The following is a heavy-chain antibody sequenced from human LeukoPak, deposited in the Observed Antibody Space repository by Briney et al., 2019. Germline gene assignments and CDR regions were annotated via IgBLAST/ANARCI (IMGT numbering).Heavy chain of an antibody. Sequence: ASVKVSCKASGYTFTGYCMHWVRQAPGQGLEWMGRINPNSGGTNYAQKFQGRVTMTRDTSISTAYMELSRLRSDDTAVYYCASPQYCSGGSCYATDYWGQGTLVTVSS. V-gene: IGHV1-2*06. CDR1: GYTFTGYC. CDR2: INPNSGGT. CDR3: ASPQYCSGGSCYATDY. D-gene: IGHD2-15*01. J-gene: IGHJ4*02.